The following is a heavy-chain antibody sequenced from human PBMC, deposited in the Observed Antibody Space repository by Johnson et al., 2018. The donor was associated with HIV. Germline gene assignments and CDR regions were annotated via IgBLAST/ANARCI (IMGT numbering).Heavy chain of an antibody. CDR1: GFTFSSYA. Sequence: QVQLVESGGGVVQPGRSMRLSCAASGFTFSSYAMHWVRQAPGKGLEWVALISYDGSNKFYADSVKGRFTISRDKSKKTLYLQMNSLRLEDQAIYFCASQFAGNNWSPVAVDIWGQGTMVTVSS. V-gene: IGHV3-30*04. CDR3: ASQFAGNNWSPVAVDI. CDR2: ISYDGSNK. J-gene: IGHJ3*02. D-gene: IGHD1-1*01.